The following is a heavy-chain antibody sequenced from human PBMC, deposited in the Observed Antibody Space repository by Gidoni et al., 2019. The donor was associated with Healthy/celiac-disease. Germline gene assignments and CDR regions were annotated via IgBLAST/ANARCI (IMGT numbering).Heavy chain of an antibody. Sequence: QAQLVQSGAAGKKPGASVKASCKASGCTLTSYGIRRGRQAPGQGLEWMGWFSAYNGNTNYAQKLQGRVTMTTDTSTSTAYMELRSLRSDDTAVYYCARGLLGYCSGGSCYPAHAFDIWGQGTMVTVSS. CDR2: FSAYNGNT. J-gene: IGHJ3*02. D-gene: IGHD2-15*01. CDR1: GCTLTSYG. V-gene: IGHV1-18*04. CDR3: ARGLLGYCSGGSCYPAHAFDI.